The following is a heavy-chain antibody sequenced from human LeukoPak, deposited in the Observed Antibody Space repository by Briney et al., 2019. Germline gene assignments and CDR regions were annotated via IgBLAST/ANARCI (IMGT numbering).Heavy chain of an antibody. V-gene: IGHV3-30*04. D-gene: IGHD2-2*02. CDR3: ARGSLGYCDSTSCFTQFDY. CDR1: GFTFSSSA. CDR2: ISYDGSNK. Sequence: GGSLRLSCAASGFTFSSSAIHWVRQAPGKGLEWVAVISYDGSNKNYADSVKGRFTISRDNSKNTLYLQVNSLRAEDTAVYYCARGSLGYCDSTSCFTQFDYWGQGTLVTVSS. J-gene: IGHJ4*02.